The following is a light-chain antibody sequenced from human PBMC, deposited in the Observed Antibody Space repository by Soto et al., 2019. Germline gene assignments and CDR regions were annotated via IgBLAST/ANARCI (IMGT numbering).Light chain of an antibody. Sequence: DIQMTQSPSTLSASVGDRVTITCRASQSVSSWLAWYQQKPGKAPELLIFDASSLESRVPSRFSGSGSGTEFTLTISSLQIDDFATYYCQQYSRYSWTFGQGTKVEIK. CDR3: QQYSRYSWT. V-gene: IGKV1-5*01. J-gene: IGKJ1*01. CDR1: QSVSSW. CDR2: DAS.